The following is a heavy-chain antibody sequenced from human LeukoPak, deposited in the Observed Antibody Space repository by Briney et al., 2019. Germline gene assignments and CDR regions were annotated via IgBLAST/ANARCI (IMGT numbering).Heavy chain of an antibody. J-gene: IGHJ3*02. CDR2: ISGSGGST. CDR3: AKALVVVIATSPFDI. V-gene: IGHV3-23*01. CDR1: GFTFSSYA. D-gene: IGHD2-21*01. Sequence: GGSLRLSCAASGFTFSSYAMSWVRQAPGKGLEWVSAISGSGGSTYYADSVKGRFTVSRDNSKNTLYLQMNSLRAEDTAVYYCAKALVVVIATSPFDIWGQGTVVTVSS.